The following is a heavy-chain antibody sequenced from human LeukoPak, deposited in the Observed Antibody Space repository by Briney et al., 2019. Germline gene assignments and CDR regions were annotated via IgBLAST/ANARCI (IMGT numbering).Heavy chain of an antibody. CDR3: AIEPTGSGHPGDV. D-gene: IGHD6-19*01. CDR2: INLNTAGT. V-gene: IGHV1-2*02. Sequence: GASVKVSCKASGYTFTGYHIHWVRQAPGQGLEWMSSINLNTAGTEYPQKFQGRVTVTWDTPVTTAYMELSALTYDDTATYYCAIEPTGSGHPGDVWGQGKMVTVSS. J-gene: IGHJ3*01. CDR1: GYTFTGYH.